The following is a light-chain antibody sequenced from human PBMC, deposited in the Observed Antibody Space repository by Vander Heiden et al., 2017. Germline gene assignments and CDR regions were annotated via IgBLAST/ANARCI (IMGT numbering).Light chain of an antibody. CDR3: MQALQTPLFT. CDR1: QSLLNSNGYNY. J-gene: IGKJ3*01. CDR2: LGS. V-gene: IGKV2-28*01. Sequence: DIVMPQSPLSLPVTPGEPASISCRSRQSLLNSNGYNYLDWYLQKPGQSPQLLIYLGSNRASGVPERFSGSGSGTDFTLKISRVEAEDVGVYYCMQALQTPLFTFGPGTKVDIK.